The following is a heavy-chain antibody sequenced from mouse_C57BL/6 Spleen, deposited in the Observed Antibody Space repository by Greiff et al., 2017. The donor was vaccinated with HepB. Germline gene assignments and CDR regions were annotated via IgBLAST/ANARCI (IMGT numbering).Heavy chain of an antibody. CDR1: GYTFTSYW. D-gene: IGHD1-1*01. J-gene: IGHJ2*01. CDR3: ARKRLNYYGSSYGYFDY. Sequence: QVQLQQPGAELVMPGASVKLSCKASGYTFTSYWMHWVKQRPGQGLEWIGEIDPSDSYTNYNQKFKGKSTLTVDKSSSTAYMQLSSLTSEDSAVYYCARKRLNYYGSSYGYFDYWGQGTTLTVSS. CDR2: IDPSDSYT. V-gene: IGHV1-69*01.